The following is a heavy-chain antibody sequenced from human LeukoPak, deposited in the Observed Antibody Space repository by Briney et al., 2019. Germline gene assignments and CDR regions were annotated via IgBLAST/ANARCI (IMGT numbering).Heavy chain of an antibody. D-gene: IGHD1-14*01. Sequence: KASETLSLTCGVSGGSFSGHYWTWLRQTPGKGLEWMGEINHGGVTNYNPSLKSRVSISIDTSTNEISLNVSSVTAADIGIYYCARGRNWQTFYHYYMDVWGKGATVTVS. J-gene: IGHJ6*03. CDR2: INHGGVT. CDR1: GGSFSGHY. V-gene: IGHV4-34*01. CDR3: ARGRNWQTFYHYYMDV.